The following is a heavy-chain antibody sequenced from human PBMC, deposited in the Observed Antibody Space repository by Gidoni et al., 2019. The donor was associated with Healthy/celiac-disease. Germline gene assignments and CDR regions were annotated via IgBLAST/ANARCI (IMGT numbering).Heavy chain of an antibody. CDR1: GFTFDDYA. V-gene: IGHV3-9*01. D-gene: IGHD3-10*01. J-gene: IGHJ4*02. CDR2: ISLNSGSI. CDR3: AKGFSTSYGSGSPPDY. Sequence: EVQLVESGGGLVQPGRSLRLSCAASGFTFDDYAMHWVRQAPGKGLEWVSGISLNSGSIGYADSVKGRFTISRDNAKNSLYLQMNSLRAEDTALYYCAKGFSTSYGSGSPPDYWGQGTLVTVSS.